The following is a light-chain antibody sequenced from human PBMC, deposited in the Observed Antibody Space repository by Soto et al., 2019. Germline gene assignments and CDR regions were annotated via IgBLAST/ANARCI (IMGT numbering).Light chain of an antibody. CDR1: QGISNY. V-gene: IGKV1-27*01. Sequence: DIQMTQSPSSLSASVGDRVTITCRASQGISNYLAWYQQKPGKVPKLLIYAASTLQSGVPSRFSGSGSGTDFTLTISSLQPEDVATYYCQKYNSALTWTFGQGTKVDSK. J-gene: IGKJ1*01. CDR3: QKYNSALTWT. CDR2: AAS.